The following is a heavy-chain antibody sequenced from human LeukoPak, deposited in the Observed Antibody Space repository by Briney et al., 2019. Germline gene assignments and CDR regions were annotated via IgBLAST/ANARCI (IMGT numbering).Heavy chain of an antibody. Sequence: GGSLRLSCAASGFTFSSYGMSWVRQAPGKGLEWVSAISGSGGSTYHADSVKGRFTISRDNSKNTLYLQMNSLRAEDTAVYYCAKDLGFIVGGGYWGQGTLVTVSS. CDR1: GFTFSSYG. J-gene: IGHJ4*02. CDR3: AKDLGFIVGGGY. D-gene: IGHD1-26*01. CDR2: ISGSGGST. V-gene: IGHV3-23*01.